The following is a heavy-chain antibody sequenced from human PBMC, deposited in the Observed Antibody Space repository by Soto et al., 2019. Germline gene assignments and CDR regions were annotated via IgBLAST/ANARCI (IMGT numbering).Heavy chain of an antibody. CDR1: GFTFSSYW. CDR2: INSDGSST. Sequence: EVQLVESGGGLVQPGESLRLSCAAYGFTFSSYWMHWVRQAPGKGLVWVSRINSDGSSTSYAGSVKGRFTISRENAKNTLYLQMNSLRAEDTAVYYCVRTSLVVAAATREDYWGQGTLVTVSS. D-gene: IGHD2-15*01. V-gene: IGHV3-74*01. CDR3: VRTSLVVAAATREDY. J-gene: IGHJ4*02.